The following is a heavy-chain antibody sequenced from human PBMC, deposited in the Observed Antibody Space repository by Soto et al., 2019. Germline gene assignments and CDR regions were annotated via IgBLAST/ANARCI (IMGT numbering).Heavy chain of an antibody. CDR3: VGGYYDSFNSYYYGMDV. CDR2: ISGSGDST. Sequence: AGTLNLACGSSVFTSSSYPMNLLRQAPGEGLEWVSGISGSGDSTYYADSVKGRFTISRDNSKNTLYLQMNSLRAEDTAVYYCVGGYYDSFNSYYYGMDVWGQGTTVTVSS. V-gene: IGHV3-23*01. CDR1: VFTSSSYP. J-gene: IGHJ6*02. D-gene: IGHD3-22*01.